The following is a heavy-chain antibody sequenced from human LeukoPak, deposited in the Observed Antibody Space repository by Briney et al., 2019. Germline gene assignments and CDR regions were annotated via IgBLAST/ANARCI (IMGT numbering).Heavy chain of an antibody. V-gene: IGHV4-61*02. CDR3: ARNSPHYYDSSGYL. CDR1: GGSISSDSYY. D-gene: IGHD3-22*01. CDR2: IYTSGST. J-gene: IGHJ5*02. Sequence: SETLSLTCAVSGGSISSDSYYWSWIRQPAGKGLEWIGRIYTSGSTNYNPSLKSRATISVDTSKNQFSLKLSSVTAADTAVYYCARNSPHYYDSSGYLWGQGTLVTVSS.